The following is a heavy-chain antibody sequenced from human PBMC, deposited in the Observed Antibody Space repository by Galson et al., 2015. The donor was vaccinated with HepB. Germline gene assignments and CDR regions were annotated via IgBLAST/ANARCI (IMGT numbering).Heavy chain of an antibody. D-gene: IGHD3-10*01. J-gene: IGHJ4*02. CDR2: IKRDGSET. Sequence: SLRLSCAASGFPYNTFWMSWVRQVPGQGLEWVANIKRDGSETYYGDSVKGRFTISRDNAKNSLYLQMDSLRVDDTAVYYCARDIGQSYDTYYPFDHWGQGARVTVSS. CDR1: GFPYNTFW. CDR3: ARDIGQSYDTYYPFDH. V-gene: IGHV3-7*01.